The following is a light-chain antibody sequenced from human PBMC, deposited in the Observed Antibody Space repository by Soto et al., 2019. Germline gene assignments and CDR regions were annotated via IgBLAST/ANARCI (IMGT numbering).Light chain of an antibody. V-gene: IGKV3-15*01. CDR3: QQYNDWPLT. J-gene: IGKJ4*01. Sequence: EKVMTQSPSALSVSPGEIPTLSCRASQSVNSNLAWYQQKPGQAPRLLLYGASTRATGIPARFSGSASGTEFTLTISSLQSEDSAVYYCQQYNDWPLTFGGGTKVEVK. CDR1: QSVNSN. CDR2: GAS.